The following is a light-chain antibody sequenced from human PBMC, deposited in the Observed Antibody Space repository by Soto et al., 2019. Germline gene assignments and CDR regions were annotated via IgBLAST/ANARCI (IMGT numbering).Light chain of an antibody. V-gene: IGLV1-40*01. CDR1: SSNIGAGYD. CDR3: QSYDLSLSGWV. J-gene: IGLJ2*01. Sequence: QSVLTQPPSVSGAPGQRVTISCTGSSSNIGAGYDVHWYQRLPGTAPKILIYGNNNRPSGVPDRFSGSKSGTSASLAITGLQAEDEADYYCQSYDLSLSGWVFGGGTKLTVL. CDR2: GNN.